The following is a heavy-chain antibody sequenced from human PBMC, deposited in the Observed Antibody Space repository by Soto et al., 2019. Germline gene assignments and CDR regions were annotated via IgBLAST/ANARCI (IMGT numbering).Heavy chain of an antibody. D-gene: IGHD3-3*01. Sequence: SLRLSCAASGFTFSSYAMSWVRQAPGKGLEWVSAISGSGGSTYYADSVKGRFTISRDNSKNTLYLQMNSLRAEDTAVYYCAKDQSRDFWSGDYGMDVWCQGTTVTVSS. J-gene: IGHJ6*02. V-gene: IGHV3-23*01. CDR3: AKDQSRDFWSGDYGMDV. CDR2: ISGSGGST. CDR1: GFTFSSYA.